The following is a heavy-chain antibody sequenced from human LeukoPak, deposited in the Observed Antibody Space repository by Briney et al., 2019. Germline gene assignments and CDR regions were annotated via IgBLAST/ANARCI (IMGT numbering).Heavy chain of an antibody. CDR2: IYTSGST. CDR3: ARDPPNDYGDYNYYYYMDV. D-gene: IGHD4-17*01. J-gene: IGHJ6*03. CDR1: GGSISSYY. V-gene: IGHV4-4*07. Sequence: SETLSLTCTVSGGSISSYYWSWIRQPAGKGLEWIGRIYTSGSTNYNPSLKSRVTMSVDTSKNQFSLKLSSVTAADTAVYYCARDPPNDYGDYNYYYYMDVWGKGTTVTVSS.